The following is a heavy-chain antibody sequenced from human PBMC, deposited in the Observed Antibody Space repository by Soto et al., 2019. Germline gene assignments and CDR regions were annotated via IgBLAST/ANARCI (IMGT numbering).Heavy chain of an antibody. CDR3: AREQGGPFDY. D-gene: IGHD2-15*01. V-gene: IGHV4-59*01. J-gene: IGHJ4*02. Sequence: QVQLQESGPGLVKPSETLSLTCTVSGVSFSTYYWSWIRQAPGKGLEWIGYIYYSGSSNYNPSLKSRVTMSVDTSKNQLSLKLSSVTAADTAVYYFAREQGGPFDYLGQGPLVTVSS. CDR2: IYYSGSS. CDR1: GVSFSTYY.